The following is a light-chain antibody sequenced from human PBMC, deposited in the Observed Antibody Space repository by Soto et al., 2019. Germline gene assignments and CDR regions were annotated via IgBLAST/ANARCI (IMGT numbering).Light chain of an antibody. V-gene: IGKV1-39*01. CDR3: QQSYSTLWT. CDR2: AAS. CDR1: QSISSY. Sequence: DIQRTQYPSSLSASVGDRSTITCRASQSISSYLNWYQQKPGKAPKLLIYAASSLQSGVPSRFSGSGSGTDFTLTISSLQPEDFATYYCQQSYSTLWTFGQGTQVEIK. J-gene: IGKJ1*01.